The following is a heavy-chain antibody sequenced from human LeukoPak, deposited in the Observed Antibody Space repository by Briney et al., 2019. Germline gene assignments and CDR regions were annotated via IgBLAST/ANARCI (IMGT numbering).Heavy chain of an antibody. V-gene: IGHV4-31*03. CDR2: IYYSGST. J-gene: IGHJ4*02. CDR3: ARSGTGTTQVDY. Sequence: PSETLSLTCTVSGGSISSGGYYWSWIRQHPGKGLEWIGYIYYSGSTYYNPSLKSRVSISVDTSKNQFSLKLSSVTAADTAVYYCARSGTGTTQVDYWGQGTLVTVSS. CDR1: GGSISSGGYY. D-gene: IGHD1-7*01.